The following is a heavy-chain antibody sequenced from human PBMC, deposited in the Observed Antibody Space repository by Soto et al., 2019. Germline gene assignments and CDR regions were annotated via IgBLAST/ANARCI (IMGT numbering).Heavy chain of an antibody. CDR2: VEVENDDR. V-gene: IGHV1-69-2*01. CDR3: AAVRGSLGSLSFDY. J-gene: IGHJ4*02. D-gene: IGHD1-26*01. CDR1: GITFSDLH. Sequence: VLLQQSGAEAREPGGVVKMSCAVSGITFSDLHMHWVKQAPGKGLEWVGLVEVENDDRLYAEKYRCRLNINTDTSRHTSYMELASLTSDDTAIYVCAAVRGSLGSLSFDYWGQGTPVTVSA.